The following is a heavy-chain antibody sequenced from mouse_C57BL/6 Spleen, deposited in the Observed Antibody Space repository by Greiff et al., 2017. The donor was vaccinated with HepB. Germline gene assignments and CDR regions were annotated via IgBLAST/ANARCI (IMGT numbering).Heavy chain of an antibody. CDR2: IHPSDSDT. CDR3: ARGDYSNSSYWYFDV. Sequence: QVQLQQPGAELVKPGASVKVSCKASGYTFTSYWMHWVKQRPGQGLEWIGRIHPSDSDTNYNQKFKGKATLTVDKSSSTAYMQLSSLTSEDSAVYYCARGDYSNSSYWYFDVWGTGTTVTVSS. D-gene: IGHD2-5*01. V-gene: IGHV1-74*01. CDR1: GYTFTSYW. J-gene: IGHJ1*03.